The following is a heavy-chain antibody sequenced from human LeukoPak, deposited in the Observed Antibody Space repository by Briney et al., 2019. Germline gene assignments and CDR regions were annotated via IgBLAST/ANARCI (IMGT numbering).Heavy chain of an antibody. CDR3: ARVYYGDYAPDY. Sequence: PSETLSLTCTVSGGSISSYYWSWIRQPPGKGLKWIGYIYYSGSTNYNPSLKSRVTISVDTSKNQFSLKLSSVTAADTAVYYCARVYYGDYAPDYWGQGTLVTVSS. V-gene: IGHV4-59*01. CDR2: IYYSGST. CDR1: GGSISSYY. J-gene: IGHJ4*02. D-gene: IGHD4-17*01.